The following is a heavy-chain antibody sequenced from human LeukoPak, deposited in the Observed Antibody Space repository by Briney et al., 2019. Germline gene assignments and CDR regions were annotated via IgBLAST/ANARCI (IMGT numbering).Heavy chain of an antibody. CDR3: AREHGRSGYFDY. CDR1: GFTFSSYG. V-gene: IGHV3-23*01. CDR2: ISGSGGST. Sequence: LAGGSLRLSCAASGFTFSSYGMSWVRQAPGKGLEWVSAISGSGGSTYYADSVKGRFTISRDNSKNTLYLQLNSLRVEDTAVYYCAREHGRSGYFDYWGQGTLVSVSS. D-gene: IGHD3-22*01. J-gene: IGHJ4*02.